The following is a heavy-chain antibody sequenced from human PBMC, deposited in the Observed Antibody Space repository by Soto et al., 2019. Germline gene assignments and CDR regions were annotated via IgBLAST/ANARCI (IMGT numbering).Heavy chain of an antibody. CDR1: GFTVSTKY. V-gene: IGHV3-66*01. CDR2: IYSGGST. J-gene: IGHJ4*02. CDR3: ARDPWAADY. D-gene: IGHD3-16*01. Sequence: EVQLVESGGGLVQPGGSLRLSCAASGFTVSTKYMSWVRQAPGKGLEWVSVIYSGGSTFYADSLRGRLTISRDNSKNTVNLQMNSLRAEDTAVYYCARDPWAADYWGQGTLVTVSS.